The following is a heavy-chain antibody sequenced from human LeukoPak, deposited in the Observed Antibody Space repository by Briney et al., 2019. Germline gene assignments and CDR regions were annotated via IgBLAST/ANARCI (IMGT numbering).Heavy chain of an antibody. J-gene: IGHJ4*02. CDR2: IYYSGST. CDR3: ARGWGYFDY. D-gene: IGHD3-16*01. Sequence: PSETLSLTCTVSGSTISSYYWSWVRQPPGKGVEWIGYIYYSGSTDYNPSLKTRATISVDTSKNQLSLKLSSVTAADTAVYYCARGWGYFDYGGQGTLVTVS. CDR1: GSTISSYY. V-gene: IGHV4-59*01.